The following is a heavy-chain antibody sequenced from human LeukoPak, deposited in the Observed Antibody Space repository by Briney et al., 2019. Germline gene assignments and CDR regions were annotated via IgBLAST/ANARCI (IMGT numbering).Heavy chain of an antibody. CDR3: ARTSWEYDILTGYYSPGYFDY. Sequence: SGPTLVNPTQTLTLTCTFSGFSLSTSGMCVSWNRQPPGKALEWLARIDWDDDKYYSTSLKTRLTISKDTSKNQVVLTMTNMDPVDTATYYCARTSWEYDILTGYYSPGYFDYWGQGTLVTVSS. J-gene: IGHJ4*02. CDR1: GFSLSTSGMC. V-gene: IGHV2-70*11. CDR2: IDWDDDK. D-gene: IGHD3-9*01.